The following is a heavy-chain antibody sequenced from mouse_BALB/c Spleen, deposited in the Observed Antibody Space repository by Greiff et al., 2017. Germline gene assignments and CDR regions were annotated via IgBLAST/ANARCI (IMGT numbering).Heavy chain of an antibody. J-gene: IGHJ4*01. D-gene: IGHD5-1*01. Sequence: EVKLMESGPELVKPGASVKISCKASGYTFTDYNMHWVKQSHGKSLEWIGYIYPYNGGTGYNQKFKSKATLTVDNSSSTAYMELRSLTSEDSAVYYCARFEYGYAMDYWGQGTSVTVSS. V-gene: IGHV1S29*02. CDR3: ARFEYGYAMDY. CDR2: IYPYNGGT. CDR1: GYTFTDYN.